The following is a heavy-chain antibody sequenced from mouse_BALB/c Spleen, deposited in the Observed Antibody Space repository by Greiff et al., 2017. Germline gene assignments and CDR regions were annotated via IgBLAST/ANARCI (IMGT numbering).Heavy chain of an antibody. CDR1: GYTFTDYW. CDR3: ARSDDGYWFAY. J-gene: IGHJ3*01. Sequence: QVQLQQPGAELVMPGASVKMSCKASGYTFTDYWMHWVKQRPGQGLEWIGAIDTSDSYTSYNQKFKGKATLTVDESSSTAYMQLSSLTSDDSAVYFCARSDDGYWFAYWGQGTLVTVSA. D-gene: IGHD2-3*01. CDR2: IDTSDSYT. V-gene: IGHV1-69*01.